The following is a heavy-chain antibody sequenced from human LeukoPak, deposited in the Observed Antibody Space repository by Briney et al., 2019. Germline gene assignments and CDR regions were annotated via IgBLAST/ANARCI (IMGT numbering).Heavy chain of an antibody. Sequence: GGSLRLSCAASGFTFSSYAMSWVRQAPGKGLEWVTAISGNGGSTYFADSVRGRFAISRDNSKNSLYLQMNSLRAEDTAVYYCARGCSDGVCYRDYWGQGTPVTVSS. CDR1: GFTFSSYA. CDR3: ARGCSDGVCYRDY. CDR2: ISGNGGST. V-gene: IGHV3-23*01. D-gene: IGHD2-8*01. J-gene: IGHJ4*02.